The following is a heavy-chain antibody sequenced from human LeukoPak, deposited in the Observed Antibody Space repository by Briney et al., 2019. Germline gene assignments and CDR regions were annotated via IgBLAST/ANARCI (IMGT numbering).Heavy chain of an antibody. CDR3: ERGGPYYDSSGQIYFDY. CDR2: ISSSSSYI. CDR1: GFTFSSYS. V-gene: IGHV3-21*01. Sequence: GGSLRLSCAASGFTFSSYSMNWVRQAPGKGLEWVSSISSSSSYIYYADSVKGRFTISRDNAKNLLYLQMNSLRAEDTAVYYCERGGPYYDSSGQIYFDYWGQGTLVTVSS. J-gene: IGHJ4*02. D-gene: IGHD3-22*01.